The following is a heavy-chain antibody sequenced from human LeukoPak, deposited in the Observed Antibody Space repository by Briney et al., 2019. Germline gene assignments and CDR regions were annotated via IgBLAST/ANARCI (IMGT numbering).Heavy chain of an antibody. CDR2: ISAYNGNT. CDR3: ARDYSSGWSFDY. J-gene: IGHJ4*02. V-gene: IGHV1-18*01. Sequence: ASVKVSCKAPGYTFTSYGISWVRQAPGQGLEWMGWISAYNGNTNYAQKLQGRVTMTTDTSTSTAYMELRSLRSDDTAVYYCARDYSSGWSFDYWGQGTLVTVSS. D-gene: IGHD6-19*01. CDR1: GYTFTSYG.